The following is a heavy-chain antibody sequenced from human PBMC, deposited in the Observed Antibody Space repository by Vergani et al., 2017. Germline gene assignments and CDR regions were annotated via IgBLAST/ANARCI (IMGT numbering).Heavy chain of an antibody. CDR2: INEDGSRQ. D-gene: IGHD3-22*01. CDR3: TKAGQYDSDNFHDS. Sequence: EVQLVESGGQLVQPGGSLRLSCAASGFTFNNYWMSWVRQAPGKGLEWVANINEDGSRQYYVDSVRGRFTISRDNTKKSLYLQLDSLRGEDTAVYYCTKAGQYDSDNFHDSWGQGALVTVAS. V-gene: IGHV3-7*03. J-gene: IGHJ1*01. CDR1: GFTFNNYW.